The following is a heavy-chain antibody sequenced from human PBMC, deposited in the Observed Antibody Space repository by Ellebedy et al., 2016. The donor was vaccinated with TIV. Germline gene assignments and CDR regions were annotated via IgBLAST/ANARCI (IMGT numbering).Heavy chain of an antibody. Sequence: PGGSLRLSCAASGFTFTSYWMSWVRQPPGEGLEWVANIKNDLSQTYYLDSVTGRFTITRDNSKNSLYLHMNSLRAEDTALYYCARGPAGYNAGKHDFWGQGTLVTVSS. CDR2: IKNDLSQT. D-gene: IGHD5-12*01. CDR1: GFTFTSYW. CDR3: ARGPAGYNAGKHDF. V-gene: IGHV3-7*01. J-gene: IGHJ4*02.